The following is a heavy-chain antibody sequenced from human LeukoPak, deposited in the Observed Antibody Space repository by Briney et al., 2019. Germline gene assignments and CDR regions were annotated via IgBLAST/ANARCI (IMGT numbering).Heavy chain of an antibody. CDR2: IRYDGSNK. CDR1: GFTFSSYG. Sequence: GGSLRLSCAASGFTFSSYGMHWVRQAPGKGLEWVAFIRYDGSNKYYADSVKGRFTISRDNSKNTLYLQMNSMRAADTRVYYCAKDPSPYGGNPGGYWGQGTLVTVSS. CDR3: AKDPSPYGGNPGGY. J-gene: IGHJ4*02. D-gene: IGHD4-23*01. V-gene: IGHV3-30*02.